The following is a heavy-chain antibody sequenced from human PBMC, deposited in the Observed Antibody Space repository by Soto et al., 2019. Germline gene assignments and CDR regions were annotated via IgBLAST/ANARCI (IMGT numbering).Heavy chain of an antibody. Sequence: SETLSLTCAVYGGSFSGYYWSWIRQPPGKGLEWIGEINHSGSTNYNPSLKSRVTISVDTSKNQFSLKLSSVTAADTAVYYCARGHTAMVIDYFDYWGQGTLVTVSS. CDR2: INHSGST. CDR3: ARGHTAMVIDYFDY. CDR1: GGSFSGYY. J-gene: IGHJ4*02. V-gene: IGHV4-34*01. D-gene: IGHD5-18*01.